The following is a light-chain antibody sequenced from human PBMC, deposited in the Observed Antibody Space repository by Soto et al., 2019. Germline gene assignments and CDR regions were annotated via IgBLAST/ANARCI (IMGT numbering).Light chain of an antibody. Sequence: IQLTQSPSSLSASVGDRVTITCRASQGISSYLGWYQQKPGKAPNLLIYDASTLHSGVPSRFSGGGSGTEFTLAISSLQPEDFATYYCQQVNVYPSTFGGGTKVEIK. J-gene: IGKJ4*01. CDR2: DAS. CDR1: QGISSY. V-gene: IGKV1-9*01. CDR3: QQVNVYPST.